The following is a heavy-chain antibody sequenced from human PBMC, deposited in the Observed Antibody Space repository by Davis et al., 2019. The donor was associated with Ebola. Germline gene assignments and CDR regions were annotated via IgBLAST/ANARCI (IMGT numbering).Heavy chain of an antibody. CDR3: ARRSPSWRPKGPIYYYYGMDV. CDR2: IYYSGST. J-gene: IGHJ6*02. V-gene: IGHV4-39*07. Sequence: SETLSLTCTVSGGSISSSSYYWGWIRQPPGKGLEWIGSIYYSGSTNYNPSLKSRVTISVDTSKNQFSLKLSSVTAADTAVYYCARRSPSWRPKGPIYYYYGMDVWGQGTTVTVSS. CDR1: GGSISSSSYY. D-gene: IGHD5-12*01.